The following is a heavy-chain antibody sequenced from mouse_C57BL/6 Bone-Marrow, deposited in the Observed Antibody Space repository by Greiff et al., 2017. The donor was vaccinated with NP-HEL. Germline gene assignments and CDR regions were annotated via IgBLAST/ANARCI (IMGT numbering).Heavy chain of an antibody. CDR3: ARGDDYDWFAY. Sequence: EVKLMESGGGLVKPGGSLKLSCAASGFTFSDYGMHWVRQAPEKGLEWVAYISSGSSTIYYVDTVKGRFTISRDNAKNTLFLQMTSLRSEDTAMYYCARGDDYDWFAYWGQGTLVTVSA. V-gene: IGHV5-17*01. D-gene: IGHD2-4*01. CDR2: ISSGSSTI. CDR1: GFTFSDYG. J-gene: IGHJ3*01.